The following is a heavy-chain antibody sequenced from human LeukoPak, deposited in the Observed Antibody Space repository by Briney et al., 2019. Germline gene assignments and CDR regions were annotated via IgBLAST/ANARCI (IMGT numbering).Heavy chain of an antibody. J-gene: IGHJ4*02. Sequence: GGSLRLSCVASGFTFNNYAMSWVRQAPGKGLVWVSRTNSDGSRTDYADSVKGRFTISRDNAENTLYLQMNSLRVEDTAVYYCARDRGINMVRGVIDYWGQGTLVTVSS. CDR1: GFTFNNYA. CDR2: TNSDGSRT. V-gene: IGHV3-74*01. CDR3: ARDRGINMVRGVIDY. D-gene: IGHD3-10*01.